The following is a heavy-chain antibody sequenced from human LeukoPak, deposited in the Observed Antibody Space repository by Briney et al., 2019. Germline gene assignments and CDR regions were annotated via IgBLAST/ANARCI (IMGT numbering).Heavy chain of an antibody. CDR2: ISSNGVST. V-gene: IGHV3-64*01. CDR3: ARDRCSSSSCSNAYDI. D-gene: IGHD2-2*01. Sequence: PGGSLRLSCVASGFTFSSYALRWVRQAPGKGLEYVSYISSNGVSTYYANSVKGRFTISRDNSKSTLYLQMGSLRAEDLAVYYCARDRCSSSSCSNAYDIWGQGTMVTVSS. CDR1: GFTFSSYA. J-gene: IGHJ3*02.